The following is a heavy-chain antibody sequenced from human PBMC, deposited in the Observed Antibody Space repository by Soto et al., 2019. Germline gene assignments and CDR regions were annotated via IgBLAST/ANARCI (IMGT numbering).Heavy chain of an antibody. D-gene: IGHD6-13*01. V-gene: IGHV4-59*01. CDR3: GVGYSSSWYGMDV. CDR2: IYYSGST. CDR1: GGSISSYY. Sequence: SETLSLTCTVSGGSISSYYWSWIRQPPGKGLEWIGYIYYSGSTNYNPSLKSRVTISVDTSKNQFSLKLSSVTAADTAVYYCGVGYSSSWYGMDVWGQGTTVTVSS. J-gene: IGHJ6*02.